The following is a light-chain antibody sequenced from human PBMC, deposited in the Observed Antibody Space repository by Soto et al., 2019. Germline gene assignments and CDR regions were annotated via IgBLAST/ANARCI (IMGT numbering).Light chain of an antibody. V-gene: IGKV1-6*02. Sequence: AIEMTQSPSSLSASVGDRVTITCRASQGIRKDLGWYQQKPGKAPKVLIYAASNLQLGVPSRFSGSGSGTDFTLPISSLQPEDFATYYCLQEYNYPLSFGGGTKVEIK. J-gene: IGKJ4*01. CDR3: LQEYNYPLS. CDR2: AAS. CDR1: QGIRKD.